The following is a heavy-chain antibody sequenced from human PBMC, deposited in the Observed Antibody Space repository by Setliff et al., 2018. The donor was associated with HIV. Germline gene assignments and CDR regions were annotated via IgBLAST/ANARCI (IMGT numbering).Heavy chain of an antibody. J-gene: IGHJ6*02. CDR3: ATTGPYSGSLYGMDV. D-gene: IGHD1-26*01. CDR2: FDPEDGQR. V-gene: IGHV1-24*01. CDR1: GYTLSELS. Sequence: GASVKVSCKVSGYTLSELSRHWVRQGPGKGLEWMGGFDPEDGQRIYAQKFQGRVTMTEDTSTDTAYMELSSPSFEDTAVYYCATTGPYSGSLYGMDVWGQGTTVTVSS.